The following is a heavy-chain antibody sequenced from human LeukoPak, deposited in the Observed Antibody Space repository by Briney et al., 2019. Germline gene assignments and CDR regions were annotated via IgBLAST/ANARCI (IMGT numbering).Heavy chain of an antibody. D-gene: IGHD1-26*01. J-gene: IGHJ4*02. V-gene: IGHV3-30*04. CDR1: GFTFSSYA. CDR3: ARRELPDY. CDR2: ISYDGSNK. Sequence: GGSLRLSCAASGFTFSSYAMHWVRQAPGKGLEWVAVISYDGSNKYYADSVKGRFTISRDNSKNTLYLQMNSLRAEDTAVYYCARRELPDYWGQGTLVTVSS.